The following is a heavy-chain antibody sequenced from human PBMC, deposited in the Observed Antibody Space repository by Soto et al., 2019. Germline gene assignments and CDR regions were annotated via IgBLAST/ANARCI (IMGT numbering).Heavy chain of an antibody. CDR3: ANLLRTVTAISSYYYYGMDV. CDR1: GFTFSSYA. V-gene: IGHV3-23*01. Sequence: PGGSLRLSCAASGFTFSSYAMSWVRQAPGKGLEWVSAISGSGGSTYYADSVKGRFTISRDNSKNTLYLQMNSLRAEDTAVYYCANLLRTVTAISSYYYYGMDVWGQGTTVTVSS. CDR2: ISGSGGST. D-gene: IGHD2-21*02. J-gene: IGHJ6*02.